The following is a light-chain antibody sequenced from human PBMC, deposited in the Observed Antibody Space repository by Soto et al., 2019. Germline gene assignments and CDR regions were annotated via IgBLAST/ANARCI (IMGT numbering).Light chain of an antibody. J-gene: IGKJ2*01. V-gene: IGKV2-28*01. CDR3: MQALQTPYT. Sequence: DIVMTQSPLSLSVTPGEPASISCRSSQSLLHSNGYKFFDWYVQKPGQSPQLLIYLGSYRASGVPDRFSGSESGTDFTLKISRVEAEDVGFYYCMQALQTPYTFGQGTKLQIK. CDR2: LGS. CDR1: QSLLHSNGYKF.